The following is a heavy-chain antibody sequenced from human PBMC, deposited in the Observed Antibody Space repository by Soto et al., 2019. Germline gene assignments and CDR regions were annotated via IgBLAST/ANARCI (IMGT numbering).Heavy chain of an antibody. J-gene: IGHJ6*03. CDR2: IYYSGST. D-gene: IGHD2-15*01. CDR3: ARGYCSGGSCYSGDYYYMDV. Sequence: SETLSLTCTVSGGSIRRYYWSWIRQPPGKGLEWIGYIYYSGSTNYNPSLKSRVTISVDTSKNQFSLKLSSVTAADTAVYYCARGYCSGGSCYSGDYYYMDVWGKGTTVTVSS. V-gene: IGHV4-59*01. CDR1: GGSIRRYY.